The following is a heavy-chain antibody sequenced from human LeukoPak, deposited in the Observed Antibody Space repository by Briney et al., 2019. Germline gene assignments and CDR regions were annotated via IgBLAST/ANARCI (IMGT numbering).Heavy chain of an antibody. D-gene: IGHD6-6*01. Sequence: GGSLRLSCAASGFTFGSYAMSWVRQAPGKGLEWVSAISGSGGSTYYADSVKGRFTISRDNSKNTLYLQMNSLRAEDTAVYYCAKGYSSSSHNWFDPWGQGTLVTVSS. CDR3: AKGYSSSSHNWFDP. CDR2: ISGSGGST. CDR1: GFTFGSYA. J-gene: IGHJ5*02. V-gene: IGHV3-23*01.